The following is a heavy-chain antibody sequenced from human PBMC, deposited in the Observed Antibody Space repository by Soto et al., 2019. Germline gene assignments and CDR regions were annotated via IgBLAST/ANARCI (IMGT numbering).Heavy chain of an antibody. CDR2: ISAYNGNT. D-gene: IGHD4-4*01. Sequence: ASVKVSCKASGYTFTSYGISWVRQAPGQGLEWMGWISAYNGNTNYAQKLQGRVTMTTDTSTSTAYMELRSLRSDDTAVYYCARVGRGDSNYELGFDPWGQGTLVTVSS. J-gene: IGHJ5*02. CDR1: GYTFTSYG. CDR3: ARVGRGDSNYELGFDP. V-gene: IGHV1-18*01.